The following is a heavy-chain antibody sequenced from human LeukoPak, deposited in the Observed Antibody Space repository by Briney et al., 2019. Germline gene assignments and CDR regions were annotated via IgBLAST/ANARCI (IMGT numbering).Heavy chain of an antibody. CDR2: INPSGGST. J-gene: IGHJ6*03. V-gene: IGHV1-46*01. CDR1: GYTFTNYY. D-gene: IGHD5-18*01. CDR3: AREPYDRYSYGRVEAYYMDV. Sequence: ASVKVSCKASGYTFTNYYLHWVRQAPGQGLEWMGMINPSGGSTSYAQKFQGRVTMTRDMSTSTVYMELSSLRSEDTAVYYCAREPYDRYSYGRVEAYYMDVWGKGTTVTVSS.